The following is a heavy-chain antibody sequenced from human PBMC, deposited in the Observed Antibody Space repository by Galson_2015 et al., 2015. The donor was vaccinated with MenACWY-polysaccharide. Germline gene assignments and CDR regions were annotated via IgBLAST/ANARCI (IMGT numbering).Heavy chain of an antibody. J-gene: IGHJ4*02. CDR3: ARGQNTYYDFWSPFDY. CDR1: GGSISSGGYY. Sequence: VSGGSISSGGYYWSWIRQHPGKGLEWIGNIYYSGTTYYNPSLKSRLTISVDTSKNQFSLKLRSVTAADTAVYYCARGQNTYYDFWSPFDYWGQGTLVTVSS. D-gene: IGHD3-3*01. V-gene: IGHV4-31*02. CDR2: IYYSGTT.